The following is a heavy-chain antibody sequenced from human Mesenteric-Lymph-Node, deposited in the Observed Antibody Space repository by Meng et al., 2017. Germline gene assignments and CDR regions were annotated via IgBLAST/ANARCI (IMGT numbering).Heavy chain of an antibody. CDR2: VSDDGVDK. CDR1: GFTFSRYA. J-gene: IGHJ4*02. V-gene: IGHV3-30*18. D-gene: IGHD6-19*01. Sequence: QVQLMESGGGVVQPGRSLRLSCAASGFTFSRYARPWVRQAPGKGLEWVAVVSDDGVDKLYTDSVKGRFTISRDNSKNTLYLQMNSLRIEDTAVFHCAKGASYSSGPYYFDYCGQGTLVTVSS. CDR3: AKGASYSSGPYYFDY.